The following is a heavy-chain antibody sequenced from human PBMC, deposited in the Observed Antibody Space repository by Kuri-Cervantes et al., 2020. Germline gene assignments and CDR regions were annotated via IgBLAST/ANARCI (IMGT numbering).Heavy chain of an antibody. Sequence: GESLKISCAASGFTFSTYWMSWVRQAPGKGLEWVSAISGSGGSTYYADSVKGRFTISRDNSKNTLYLQTNSLRAEDTAVYYCAKEGDYGDYVDYWGQGTLVTVSS. D-gene: IGHD4-17*01. J-gene: IGHJ4*02. CDR3: AKEGDYGDYVDY. V-gene: IGHV3-23*01. CDR1: GFTFSTYW. CDR2: ISGSGGST.